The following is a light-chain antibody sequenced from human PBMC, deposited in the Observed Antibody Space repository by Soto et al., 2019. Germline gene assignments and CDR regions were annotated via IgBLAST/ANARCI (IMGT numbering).Light chain of an antibody. CDR3: QLYGISPH. CDR1: QSRGSNF. Sequence: EIVLTQSPATLSLSPGERATLSCRASQSRGSNFLAWYQHKPGQAPRLLIYASSNRATGIPDRFSGSASGTDFTLTINRLEPEDFAVYYCQLYGISPHLGQGTRLEIK. V-gene: IGKV3-20*01. J-gene: IGKJ5*01. CDR2: ASS.